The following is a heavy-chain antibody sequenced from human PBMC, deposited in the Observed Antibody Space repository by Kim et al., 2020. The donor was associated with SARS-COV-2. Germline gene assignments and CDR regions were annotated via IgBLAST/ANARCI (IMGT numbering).Heavy chain of an antibody. Sequence: SETLSLTCTVSGGSISSSSYYWGWIRQPPGKGLEWIGSIYYSGSTYYNPSLKSRVTISVDTSKNQFSLKLSSVTAADTAVYYCARLLTTAAGNPRYYFDYWGQGTLVTVSS. CDR1: GGSISSSSYY. CDR3: ARLLTTAAGNPRYYFDY. J-gene: IGHJ4*02. V-gene: IGHV4-39*01. CDR2: IYYSGST. D-gene: IGHD6-13*01.